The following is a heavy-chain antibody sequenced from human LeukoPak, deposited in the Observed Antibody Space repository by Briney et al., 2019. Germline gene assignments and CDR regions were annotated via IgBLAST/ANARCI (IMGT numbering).Heavy chain of an antibody. Sequence: GASVKVSCKASGYTFTSYDINWVRQATGQGLEWMGWMNPNSGNTGYAQKFQGRVTITRNTSISTAYMELSSLRSEDTAVYYCARAAGGTTSYYYYMDVWGKGTTVTVSS. CDR3: ARAAGGTTSYYYYMDV. J-gene: IGHJ6*03. CDR1: GYTFTSYD. D-gene: IGHD1-14*01. V-gene: IGHV1-8*03. CDR2: MNPNSGNT.